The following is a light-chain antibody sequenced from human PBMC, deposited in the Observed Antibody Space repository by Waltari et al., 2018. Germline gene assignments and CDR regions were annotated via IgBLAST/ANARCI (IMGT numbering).Light chain of an antibody. J-gene: IGLJ3*02. V-gene: IGLV2-23*01. CDR3: CSYGFSVV. CDR1: SSDVINYNF. CDR2: EGS. Sequence: QSALTQPASLSGSPGQSIPISCTGTSSDVINYNFLSWYQHHPGEAPKLIIYEGSKRPSGVSDRFSGSKSGYTASLTISGLQAEDEADYYCCSYGFSVVFGGGTKLTVL.